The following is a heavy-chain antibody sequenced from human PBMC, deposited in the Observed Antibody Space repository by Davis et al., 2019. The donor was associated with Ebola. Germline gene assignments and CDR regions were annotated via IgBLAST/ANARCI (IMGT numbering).Heavy chain of an antibody. CDR1: GFTFSSYW. Sequence: GGSLRLSCAASGFTFSSYWMSWVRQAPGKGLEWVANIKQDGSEKYYADSVKGRFTISRENSNNSIFLQLNSLRAEDTAVYYCAKQLGSGFMYDGMDVWGQGTTVTVSS. CDR3: AKQLGSGFMYDGMDV. CDR2: IKQDGSEK. J-gene: IGHJ6*02. V-gene: IGHV3-7*01. D-gene: IGHD3-3*01.